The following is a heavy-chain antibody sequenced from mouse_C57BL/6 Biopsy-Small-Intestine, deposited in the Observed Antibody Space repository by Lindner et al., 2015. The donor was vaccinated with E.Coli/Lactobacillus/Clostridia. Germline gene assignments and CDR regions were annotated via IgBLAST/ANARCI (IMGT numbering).Heavy chain of an antibody. D-gene: IGHD4-1*01. J-gene: IGHJ3*01. CDR2: IDPSDSYT. CDR3: ARSGNWIKFAY. V-gene: IGHV1-69*01. Sequence: VQLQESGAELVMPGASVKLPCKASGDTFTSHWMHWVKQRPGQGLEWIGEIDPSDSYTNYNQKFKDKATLTVDKSSSTAYMQLSSLTSEDSAVYFCARSGNWIKFAYWGQGTLVTVSA. CDR1: GDTFTSHW.